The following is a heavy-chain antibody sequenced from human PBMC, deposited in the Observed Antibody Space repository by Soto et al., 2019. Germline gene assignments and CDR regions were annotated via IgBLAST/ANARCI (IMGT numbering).Heavy chain of an antibody. Sequence: QVTLKESGPVLVKPTETLTLTCTVSGFSLSNARMGVSWIRQPPGKALEWLAHIFSNAEKSYSTSLKSRLTSTKDTSKSQVVLTMITMDPVDTATYYFARIQDSGSYDFDYWGQGTLVTVFS. CDR2: IFSNAEK. CDR1: GFSLSNARMG. CDR3: ARIQDSGSYDFDY. J-gene: IGHJ4*02. V-gene: IGHV2-26*01. D-gene: IGHD1-26*01.